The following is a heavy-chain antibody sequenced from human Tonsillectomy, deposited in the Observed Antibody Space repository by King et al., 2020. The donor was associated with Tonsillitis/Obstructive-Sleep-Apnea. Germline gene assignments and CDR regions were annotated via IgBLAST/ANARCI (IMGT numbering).Heavy chain of an antibody. CDR2: ISGPGGGT. Sequence: VQLVESGGGLVQPGGSLRLACAASGFTFSNFAMSWVRQAPGKGLDWVAGISGPGGGTYYADFVKGRFTISRDNSKNTLYLQMSSLRAEDTALYYCAKADELRFFPPYFMDVWGNGTTVTVSS. CDR1: GFTFSNFA. D-gene: IGHD2-21*01. J-gene: IGHJ6*03. V-gene: IGHV3-23*04. CDR3: AKADELRFFPPYFMDV.